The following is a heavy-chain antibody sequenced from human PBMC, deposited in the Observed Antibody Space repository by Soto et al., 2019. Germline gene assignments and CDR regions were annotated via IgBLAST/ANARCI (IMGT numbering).Heavy chain of an antibody. D-gene: IGHD1-26*01. Sequence: GGSLRLSCAASGFTFSSYAMHWVRQAPGKGLEWVAVISYDGSNKYYADSVKGRFTISRDNSKNTLYLQMNSLRAEDTAVYYCARGPSGPFQYSGSYFDYWGQGTLVTVSS. CDR1: GFTFSSYA. V-gene: IGHV3-30-3*01. CDR3: ARGPSGPFQYSGSYFDY. CDR2: ISYDGSNK. J-gene: IGHJ4*02.